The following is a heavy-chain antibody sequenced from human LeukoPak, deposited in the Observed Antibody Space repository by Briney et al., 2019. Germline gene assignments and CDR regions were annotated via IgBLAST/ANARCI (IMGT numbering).Heavy chain of an antibody. D-gene: IGHD4-17*01. CDR1: GFTFSTYL. V-gene: IGHV3-7*01. Sequence: PGGSLRLSCAASGFTFSTYLMSWVRQAPGKGLEWVGNIKEDGSEKYYIDSVKGRFTISRDNAKNLLFPQMNSLRAGDTAVYYCTRDEGATETTYRFDHWGQGTLVTVSS. CDR3: TRDEGATETTYRFDH. CDR2: IKEDGSEK. J-gene: IGHJ4*02.